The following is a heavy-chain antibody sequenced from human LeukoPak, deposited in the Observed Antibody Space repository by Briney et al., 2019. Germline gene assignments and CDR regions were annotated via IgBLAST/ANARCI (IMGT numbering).Heavy chain of an antibody. CDR1: GFTFSSYA. V-gene: IGHV3-23*01. J-gene: IGHJ4*02. Sequence: GGSLRPSCAASGFTFSSYAMSWVRQAPGKGLECVSAISGSGGSTYYADSVKGRFTISRDNSKNTLYLQVNSLRAEATAVYYLAKARAHLLYPYYFDYGGQGTLVTFS. D-gene: IGHD2-2*02. CDR2: ISGSGGST. CDR3: AKARAHLLYPYYFDY.